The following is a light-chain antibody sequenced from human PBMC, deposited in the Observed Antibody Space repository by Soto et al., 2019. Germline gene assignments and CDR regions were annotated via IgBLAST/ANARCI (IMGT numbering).Light chain of an antibody. V-gene: IGKV1D-16*01. CDR3: QQYNSYPLT. CDR1: QDIKTW. Sequence: DVQMTQSPSSLSASVGDRVTITCRASQDIKTWLVWYQQKPEQATKSLIYAASGLQAGVPSRFSGSGSGTDFTLTISSLQPEDSAIYYCQQYNSYPLTFGGGT. CDR2: AAS. J-gene: IGKJ4*01.